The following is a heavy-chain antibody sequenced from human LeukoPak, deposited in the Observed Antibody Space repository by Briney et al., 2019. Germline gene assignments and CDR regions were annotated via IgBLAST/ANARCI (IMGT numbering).Heavy chain of an antibody. D-gene: IGHD1-14*01. V-gene: IGHV3-23*01. Sequence: GGTMRLSCAASGFPFSSYGMSCVRQAPGKGLEWVSDINGSGGSTYYADSVKGRFTISRDNFKNTLYLQMNSLRAEDTAVYYCAKKYNTGLDPWGQGTLVTVSS. CDR3: AKKYNTGLDP. CDR1: GFPFSSYG. J-gene: IGHJ5*02. CDR2: INGSGGST.